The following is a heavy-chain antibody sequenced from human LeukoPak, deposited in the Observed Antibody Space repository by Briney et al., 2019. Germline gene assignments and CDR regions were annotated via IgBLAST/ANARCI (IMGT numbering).Heavy chain of an antibody. D-gene: IGHD1-1*01. V-gene: IGHV1-2*02. CDR2: IKISTGVT. J-gene: IGHJ4*02. Sequence: ASVKVSCKASGYTFTAWFIHWVRQAAGQGLEWMGWIKISTGVTHCAQKFEGRVTMTRDTSIETAYMELSSLRSDDTAVYYCARSTGRAREDSWGQGALITVSS. CDR3: ARSTGRAREDS. CDR1: GYTFTAWF.